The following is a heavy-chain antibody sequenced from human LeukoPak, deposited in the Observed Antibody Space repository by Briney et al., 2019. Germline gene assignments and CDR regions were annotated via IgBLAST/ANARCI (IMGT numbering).Heavy chain of an antibody. CDR1: XXXFSGYX. V-gene: IGHV4-34*01. J-gene: IGHJ5*02. CDR2: INHSGST. CDR3: AASAAAGTSKEVDP. Sequence: PSETLSLTCAVYXXXFSGYXWSWIRQPPXXXXXXXGEINHSGSTNYNPSLKSRVTISVDTSKNQFSLKLSSVTAADTAVYYCAASAAAGTSKEVDPWGQGTLVTVSS. D-gene: IGHD6-13*01.